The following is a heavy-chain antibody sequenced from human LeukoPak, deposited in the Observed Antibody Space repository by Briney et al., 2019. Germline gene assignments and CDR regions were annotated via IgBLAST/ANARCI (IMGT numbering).Heavy chain of an antibody. CDR2: ISYDGSNK. V-gene: IGHV3-30*04. CDR3: ARDRASEWELRS. CDR1: GFTFSSYA. Sequence: GGSLRLSCAASGFTFSSYAMHWVRQAPGKGLEWVAVISYDGSNKYYADSVKGRFTISRDNSKNTLYLQMNSLRAEDTAVYYCARDRASEWELRSWGQGTLVTVSS. J-gene: IGHJ5*02. D-gene: IGHD1-26*01.